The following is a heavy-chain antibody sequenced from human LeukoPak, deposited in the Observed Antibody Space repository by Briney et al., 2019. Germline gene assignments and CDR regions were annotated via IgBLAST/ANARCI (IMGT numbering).Heavy chain of an antibody. V-gene: IGHV3-11*01. CDR3: ARGYDSSGYNWFDP. CDR2: MYRSGSTI. J-gene: IGHJ5*02. CDR1: GFTFSDYY. Sequence: GGSLRLSCAASGFTFSDYYMTWIPQAPGKGLEWVSYMYRSGSTIYNADSVKGRFNISRDKAKNSLDLQMNSLGAEDTAVYYCARGYDSSGYNWFDPWGQGTLV. D-gene: IGHD3-22*01.